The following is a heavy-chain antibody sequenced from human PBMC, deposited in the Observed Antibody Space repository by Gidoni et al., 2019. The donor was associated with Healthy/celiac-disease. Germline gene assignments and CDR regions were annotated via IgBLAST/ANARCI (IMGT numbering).Heavy chain of an antibody. CDR2: ISYDGSNK. CDR3: AREPGGWSGGYFDY. CDR1: GFTFSSYA. V-gene: IGHV3-30-3*01. J-gene: IGHJ4*02. D-gene: IGHD6-19*01. Sequence: QVQLVESGGGVVQPGRSLRPSCAASGFTFSSYAMHWVRQAPGKGLEWVAVISYDGSNKYYADSVKGRFTISRDNSKNTLYLQMNSLRAEDTAVYYCAREPGGWSGGYFDYWGQGTLVTVSS.